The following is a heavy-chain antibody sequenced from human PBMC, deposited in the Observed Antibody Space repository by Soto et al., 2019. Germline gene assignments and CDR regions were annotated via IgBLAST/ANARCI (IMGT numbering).Heavy chain of an antibody. Sequence: QVQLVESGGGVVQPGRSLRLSCAASGFTFSSYGMHWARQAPGKGLEWVAVIWYDGSNKYYADSVKGRFTISRDNSKNTLYLQINSLRAEDTAVSYCARDLASSWQPFDYWGQGTLVTVSS. CDR3: ARDLASSWQPFDY. D-gene: IGHD6-13*01. CDR1: GFTFSSYG. V-gene: IGHV3-33*01. J-gene: IGHJ4*02. CDR2: IWYDGSNK.